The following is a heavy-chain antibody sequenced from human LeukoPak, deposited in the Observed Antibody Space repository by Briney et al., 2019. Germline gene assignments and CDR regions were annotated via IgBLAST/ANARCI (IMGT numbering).Heavy chain of an antibody. D-gene: IGHD5-18*01. CDR1: GGSFSGYY. J-gene: IGHJ4*02. V-gene: IGHV4-34*01. CDR2: INHSGST. CDR3: ARRSLAYYRKSGYSYGYPFDY. Sequence: PSETLSLTCAVYGGSFSGYYWSWIRQTPGKGLEWIGEINHSGSTNYNPSLKSRVTISVDTSKNQFSLKLSSVTAADTAVYYCARRSLAYYRKSGYSYGYPFDYWGQGTLVTVSS.